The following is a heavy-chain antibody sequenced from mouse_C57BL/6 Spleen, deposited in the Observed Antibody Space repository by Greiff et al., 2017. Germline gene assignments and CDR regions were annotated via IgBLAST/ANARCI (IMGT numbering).Heavy chain of an antibody. Sequence: QVQLQQPGAELVKPGASVKLSCKASGYTFTSYWMHWVKQRPGQGLEWIGMIHPNSGSTNYNEKFKSKATLTVDKSSSTAYMQLSSLTSEDSAVYYCARSSIYYDYADWGQGTTLTVSS. J-gene: IGHJ2*01. CDR1: GYTFTSYW. D-gene: IGHD2-4*01. V-gene: IGHV1-64*01. CDR3: ARSSIYYDYAD. CDR2: IHPNSGST.